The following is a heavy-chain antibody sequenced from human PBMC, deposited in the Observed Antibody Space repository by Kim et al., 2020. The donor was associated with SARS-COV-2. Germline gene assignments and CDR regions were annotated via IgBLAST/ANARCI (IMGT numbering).Heavy chain of an antibody. D-gene: IGHD3-16*01. CDR3: AKVGYAYVGARFGY. J-gene: IGHJ4*02. V-gene: IGHV3-23*01. Sequence: ADAGKGRFTISRDNSKNTLYLQMNSMRAEDTAVYYCAKVGYAYVGARFGYWGQGTLVTVSS.